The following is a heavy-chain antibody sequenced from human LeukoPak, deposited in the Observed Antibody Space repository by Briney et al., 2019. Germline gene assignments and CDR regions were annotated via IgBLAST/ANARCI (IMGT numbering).Heavy chain of an antibody. CDR2: INSDGSWT. Sequence: GGSLRLSCAASGNYWMHWVRQAPGKGLVWDSHINSDGSWTSYADSVKGRFTISKDNAKNTVYLQMNNLRAEDTAVYYCVSFYEAYWGRGTLVTVSS. D-gene: IGHD2/OR15-2a*01. CDR3: VSFYEAY. CDR1: GNYW. V-gene: IGHV3-74*01. J-gene: IGHJ4*02.